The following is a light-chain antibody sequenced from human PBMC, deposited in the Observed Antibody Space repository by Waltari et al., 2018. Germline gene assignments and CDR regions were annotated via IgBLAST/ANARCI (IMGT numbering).Light chain of an antibody. CDR3: QQYNSYPLT. J-gene: IGKJ4*01. V-gene: IGKV1-5*01. CDR2: DTS. CDR1: QSIIRY. Sequence: DIQMTQSPSTLSASVGYRVTVTCRASQSIIRYLAWYQQKPGKAPKVLIHDTSNLESGVPSRFSGSGFGTEFTLTITSLQPDDLGTYYCQQYNSYPLTFGGGTKVEIK.